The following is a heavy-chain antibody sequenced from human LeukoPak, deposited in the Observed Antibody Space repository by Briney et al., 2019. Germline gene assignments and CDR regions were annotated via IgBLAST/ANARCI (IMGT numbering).Heavy chain of an antibody. V-gene: IGHV4-59*08. CDR1: GGSISSYY. D-gene: IGHD5-24*01. Sequence: SETLSLTCTVSGGSISSYYWSWIRQPPGKGLEWIGYIYYSGSTKYNPSLKSRVTISVDTSKNQFSLKLRSVTAADTAVYYCARGARAGYNLEPFDYWGQGTLVTVSS. J-gene: IGHJ4*02. CDR2: IYYSGST. CDR3: ARGARAGYNLEPFDY.